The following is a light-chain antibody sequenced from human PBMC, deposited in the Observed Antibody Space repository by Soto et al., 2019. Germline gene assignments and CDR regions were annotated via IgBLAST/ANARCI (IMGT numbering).Light chain of an antibody. V-gene: IGKV1-13*02. CDR3: LQFNSYPRT. CDR2: DAS. Sequence: AIQLTQSPSSLSASAGDRVTITCRASQGISSALAWYQQKPGKVPKFLIYDASSLESGVPSRFSGSGSGTDFTLTISSLQPEDFATYYCLQFNSYPRTFGQGTRLEIK. CDR1: QGISSA. J-gene: IGKJ5*01.